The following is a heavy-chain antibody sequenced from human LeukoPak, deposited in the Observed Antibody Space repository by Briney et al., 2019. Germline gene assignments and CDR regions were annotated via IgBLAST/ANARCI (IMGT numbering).Heavy chain of an antibody. V-gene: IGHV3-9*01. Sequence: GGSLRLSCAASGFTFDDYAMHWIRQAPGKGLEWVSGISWNSGSIGYADSVKGRFTISRDNAENSLYLQMNSLRAEDTALYYCAKAHGYSYGYFDYWGQGTLVTVSS. CDR2: ISWNSGSI. D-gene: IGHD5-18*01. J-gene: IGHJ4*02. CDR1: GFTFDDYA. CDR3: AKAHGYSYGYFDY.